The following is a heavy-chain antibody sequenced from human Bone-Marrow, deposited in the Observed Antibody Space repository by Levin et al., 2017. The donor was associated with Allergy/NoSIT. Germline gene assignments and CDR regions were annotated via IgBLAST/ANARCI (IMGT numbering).Heavy chain of an antibody. CDR2: VSDRGSRT. D-gene: IGHD2-15*01. Sequence: AGESLKISCAASGITFSTYAMTWVRQAPGKGLEWVSAVSDRGSRTYYADSVKGRFTISRDNSKNTLSLQMNSLRAEDTAIYYCAKVRGYCGGGTCPDAFDMWGQGTIVTVSS. CDR3: AKVRGYCGGGTCPDAFDM. J-gene: IGHJ3*02. CDR1: GITFSTYA. V-gene: IGHV3-23*01.